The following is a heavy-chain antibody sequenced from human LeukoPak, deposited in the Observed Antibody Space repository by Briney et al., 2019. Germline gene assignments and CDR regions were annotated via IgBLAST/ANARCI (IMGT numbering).Heavy chain of an antibody. CDR1: GFTFSSYG. CDR3: AKSRVVPAAGYYYGMDV. V-gene: IGHV3-30*18. Sequence: GRSLRLSCAASGFTFSSYGMHWVRQAPGKGLEWVAVISYDGSNKYYADSVRGRFTISRDNSKNTLYLQMNSLRAENTAVYYCAKSRVVPAAGYYYGMDVWGKGTTVTVSS. D-gene: IGHD2-2*01. J-gene: IGHJ6*04. CDR2: ISYDGSNK.